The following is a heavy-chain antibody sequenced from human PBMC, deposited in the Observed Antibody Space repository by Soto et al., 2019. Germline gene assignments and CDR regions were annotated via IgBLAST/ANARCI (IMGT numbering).Heavy chain of an antibody. J-gene: IGHJ4*02. V-gene: IGHV3-7*01. CDR1: GFTFSSYW. D-gene: IGHD6-13*01. Sequence: GGSLRLSCAASGFTFSSYWMSWVRQAPGKGLEWVANIKQDGSEKYYVDSVKGRFTISRDNAKNSLYLQMNSLRAEDTAVYYCARVSPAYSSSWYQHFDYWGQGTLVTVSS. CDR2: IKQDGSEK. CDR3: ARVSPAYSSSWYQHFDY.